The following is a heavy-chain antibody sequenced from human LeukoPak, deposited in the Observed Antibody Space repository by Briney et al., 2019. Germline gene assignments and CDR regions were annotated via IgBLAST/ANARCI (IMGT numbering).Heavy chain of an antibody. CDR1: GYTCTDYY. Sequence: ASVKVSCKASGYTCTDYYIHWVRQAPGHGLVWMAWMNPNSGGTSYAQKFQGRVTMTRYTSISTAYMELSRLRFDDTAVFYCAINKQGKSLDYWGQGTLVTVSS. CDR3: AINKQGKSLDY. J-gene: IGHJ4*02. V-gene: IGHV1-2*02. CDR2: MNPNSGGT.